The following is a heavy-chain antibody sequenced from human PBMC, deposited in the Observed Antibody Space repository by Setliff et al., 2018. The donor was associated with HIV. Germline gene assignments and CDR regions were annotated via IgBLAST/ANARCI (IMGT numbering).Heavy chain of an antibody. J-gene: IGHJ4*02. CDR1: GFTFSAHG. CDR3: AAVPWGHSSLIIDH. CDR2: INYDDNYE. D-gene: IGHD3-16*01. V-gene: IGHV3-30*02. Sequence: PGGSLRLSCAASGFTFSAHGMHWVRQAPGKGLEWVTFINYDDNYEYYADSVKGRFTISRDNSKNSLFLQLNSLRVEDTAVYYCAAVPWGHSSLIIDHWGQGTPVTVSS.